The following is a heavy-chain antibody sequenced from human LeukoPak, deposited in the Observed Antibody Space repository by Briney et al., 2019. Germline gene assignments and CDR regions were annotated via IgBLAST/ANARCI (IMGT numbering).Heavy chain of an antibody. Sequence: ASVTVSCKASGYTFTSYDINWVRQATGQGLEWMGWMNPNSGNTGYAQKFQGRVTMTRNTSISTAYMELSSLRSEDTAVYYCASHRPDSSGYSYNWFDPWGQGTLVTVSS. V-gene: IGHV1-8*01. CDR3: ASHRPDSSGYSYNWFDP. J-gene: IGHJ5*02. CDR1: GYTFTSYD. D-gene: IGHD3-22*01. CDR2: MNPNSGNT.